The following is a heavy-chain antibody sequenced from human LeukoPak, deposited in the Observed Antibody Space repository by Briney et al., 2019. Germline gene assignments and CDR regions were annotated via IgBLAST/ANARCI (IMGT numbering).Heavy chain of an antibody. Sequence: ASVKVSSKASGSTFTSYDINWVRQATGQGLEWMGWMNPNSGNTGYAQKFQGRVTITRNTSISTAYMELSSLRSEDTAVYYCARQGGSSWYVDYYYYYMDVWDKGTTVTVSS. CDR1: GSTFTSYD. J-gene: IGHJ6*03. CDR2: MNPNSGNT. D-gene: IGHD6-13*01. CDR3: ARQGGSSWYVDYYYYYMDV. V-gene: IGHV1-8*03.